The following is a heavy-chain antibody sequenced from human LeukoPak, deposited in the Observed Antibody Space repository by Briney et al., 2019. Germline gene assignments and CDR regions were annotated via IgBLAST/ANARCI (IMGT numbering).Heavy chain of an antibody. CDR1: GYTFTGYY. CDR3: ARDDRGTSWTWFDP. J-gene: IGHJ5*02. CDR2: ISAHNGNT. Sequence: ASVKVSCKASGYTFTGYYMHWVRQAPGQGLEWMGWISAHNGNTKNAPQVQDRVTMTTDTSTSTAYMELRNLRSDDTAIYYCARDDRGTSWTWFDPWGRGTLVTVSS. D-gene: IGHD3-22*01. V-gene: IGHV1-18*04.